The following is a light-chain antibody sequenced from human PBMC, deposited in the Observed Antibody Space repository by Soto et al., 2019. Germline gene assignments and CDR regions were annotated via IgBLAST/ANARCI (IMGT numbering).Light chain of an antibody. Sequence: DIVMTQSPLSLPVTPGEPASISCRSSQSLLHSNGYNYLDWYLQKPGQSPQLLIYLGSNRASGVPDRFRDSGSGTEFTLKISRVEAEDVGVYYCMQALLTPLTFVGGTKVQIK. J-gene: IGKJ4*01. CDR2: LGS. V-gene: IGKV2-28*01. CDR3: MQALLTPLT. CDR1: QSLLHSNGYNY.